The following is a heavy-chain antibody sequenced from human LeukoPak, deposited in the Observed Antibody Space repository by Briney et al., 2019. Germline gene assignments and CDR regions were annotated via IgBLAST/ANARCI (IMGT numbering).Heavy chain of an antibody. CDR1: GFTFSNYA. D-gene: IGHD3-3*01. CDR3: AKDKGDFWSGHHY. V-gene: IGHV3-23*01. Sequence: ARSLRLSCAASGFTFSNYAMSWVRQAPGKGLEWVSSITGSGGSTYYADSVKGRFTISRDNSKNTLYLQMSSLRAEDTAVYYCAKDKGDFWSGHHYWGQGTLVTVSS. CDR2: ITGSGGST. J-gene: IGHJ4*02.